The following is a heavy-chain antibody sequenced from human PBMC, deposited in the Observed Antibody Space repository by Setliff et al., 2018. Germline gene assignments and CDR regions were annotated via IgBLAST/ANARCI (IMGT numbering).Heavy chain of an antibody. CDR2: ISTYNGIT. D-gene: IGHD3-10*01. CDR3: SRLVRFCTRIVCQRLSGDDY. J-gene: IGHJ4*02. CDR1: AYIFSSYG. Sequence: ASVKVSCKASAYIFSSYGLSWVRQAPGQGLEWMGWISTYNGITNYAQRFQDRVTMTTDTSSSAAYMELRSLRSDDTAVYYCSRLVRFCTRIVCQRLSGDDYWGQGTLVTVSS. V-gene: IGHV1-18*01.